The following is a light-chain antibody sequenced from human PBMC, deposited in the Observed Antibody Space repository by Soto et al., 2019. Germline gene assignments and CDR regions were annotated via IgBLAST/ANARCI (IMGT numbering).Light chain of an antibody. Sequence: QAVVTQPPSASGTPGQKVTISCSGRSSNIGSNFVYWYQQLPGTAPKLLIYKDNQRPSGVPDRFSGSKSGTSVSLAISGLRPEDEAEYYCSVWEDNVDGWVFGGGTKLTVL. J-gene: IGLJ3*02. CDR2: KDN. CDR1: SSNIGSNF. V-gene: IGLV1-47*01. CDR3: SVWEDNVDGWV.